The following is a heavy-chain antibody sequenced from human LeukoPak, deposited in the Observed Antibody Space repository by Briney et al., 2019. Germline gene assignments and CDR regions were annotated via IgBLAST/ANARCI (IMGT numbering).Heavy chain of an antibody. CDR1: GVSISSYY. J-gene: IGHJ4*02. D-gene: IGHD3-3*01. CDR3: ARILTIFGVVSKFDY. V-gene: IGHV4-59*01. Sequence: SETLSLTCTVAGVSISSYYWSWIRQTHGKGPEWIGYFHNGGGIHYSPSLLGRATISADTSKNQFSLSLSSVTAADTAVYYCARILTIFGVVSKFDYWGQGALVTVSS. CDR2: FHNGGGI.